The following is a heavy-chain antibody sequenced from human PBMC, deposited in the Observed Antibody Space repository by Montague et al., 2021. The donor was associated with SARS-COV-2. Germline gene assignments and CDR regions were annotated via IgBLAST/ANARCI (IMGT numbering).Heavy chain of an antibody. V-gene: IGHV6-1*01. J-gene: IGHJ6*02. Sequence: CAISGDSVSSNSATWNWVRQSPSRGLEWLGRTYYRSKWYNDYAVSVRGRVTINPDTSKNQFSLKLSSVTAADTAVYYCASPIVVVTAPNYYGMDVWGQGTTVTGSS. CDR3: ASPIVVVTAPNYYGMDV. D-gene: IGHD2-21*02. CDR1: GDSVSSNSAT. CDR2: TYYRSKWYN.